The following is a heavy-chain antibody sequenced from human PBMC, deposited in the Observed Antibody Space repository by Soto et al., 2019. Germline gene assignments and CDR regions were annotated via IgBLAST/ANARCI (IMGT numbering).Heavy chain of an antibody. V-gene: IGHV4-39*01. Sequence: QLQLQESGPGLVKASETLSLTCTVSGGSITRNNHFWGWIRQSPGKGLEWIGSIQYGGTTNYNPSRKSRVIMSAETSKNQFSLMMNSVTAADTAVYYCARLGSSGWYQGSYFDYWGQGTLVTVYS. CDR3: ARLGSSGWYQGSYFDY. J-gene: IGHJ4*02. D-gene: IGHD6-19*01. CDR2: IQYGGTT. CDR1: GGSITRNNHF.